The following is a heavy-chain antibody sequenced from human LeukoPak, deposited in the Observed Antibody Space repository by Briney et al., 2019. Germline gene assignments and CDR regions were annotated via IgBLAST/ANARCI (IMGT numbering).Heavy chain of an antibody. V-gene: IGHV3-23*01. CDR2: ITGNALNT. Sequence: SGGSLRLSCAASGFTFSNYAMGWVRQAPGKGLEWVSSITGNALNTYQADFIKGRFTISRDDSKNTLYLHLSSLRVEDTAVYYCAKLQDFYDNSGYSYFDNWGQGTLVTVSS. D-gene: IGHD3-22*01. J-gene: IGHJ4*02. CDR1: GFTFSNYA. CDR3: AKLQDFYDNSGYSYFDN.